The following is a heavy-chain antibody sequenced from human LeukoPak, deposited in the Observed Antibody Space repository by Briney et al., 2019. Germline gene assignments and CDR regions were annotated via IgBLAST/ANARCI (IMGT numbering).Heavy chain of an antibody. J-gene: IGHJ6*03. CDR3: ARDFATTAMVMPYYYYMDV. Sequence: PWETLSLTCTVSGGSISRYYWSWIRQPAGKGLEWSGSIYTSGSTNYNPSLKSRVTMSVDTSKNQFSLKLSSVTAADTAVYYCARDFATTAMVMPYYYYMDVCGKGTTVTVSS. CDR1: GGSISRYY. V-gene: IGHV4-4*07. D-gene: IGHD5-18*01. CDR2: IYTSGST.